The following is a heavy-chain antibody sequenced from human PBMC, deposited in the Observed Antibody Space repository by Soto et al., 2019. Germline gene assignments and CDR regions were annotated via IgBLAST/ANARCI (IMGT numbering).Heavy chain of an antibody. Sequence: SETLSLTCTVSGGSISSYYWSWIRQPPGKGLEWIGYIYYSGSTNYNPSLKSRVTISVDTSKNQFSLKLSSVTAADTAVYYCARDYGAGLFQHWGQGTLVTVSS. CDR1: GGSISSYY. D-gene: IGHD6-19*01. V-gene: IGHV4-59*01. J-gene: IGHJ1*01. CDR3: ARDYGAGLFQH. CDR2: IYYSGST.